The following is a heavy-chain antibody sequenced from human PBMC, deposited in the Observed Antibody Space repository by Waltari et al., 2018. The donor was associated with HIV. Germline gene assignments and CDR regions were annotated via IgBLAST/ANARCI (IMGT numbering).Heavy chain of an antibody. D-gene: IGHD3-22*01. CDR1: GFTFNNYA. CDR2: ISGGCFST. CDR3: AKAKYYYDSSGFDY. Sequence: EVQLLESGGGLAQPGGSLRLSCVASGFTFNNYAMNWVRQAPGKGLEWVSSISGGCFSTYYADSVKGRFTISRDNSKNTLYLQSNSLRGDGTAVYYCAKAKYYYDSSGFDYWGQGTLVTVSS. V-gene: IGHV3-23*01. J-gene: IGHJ4*02.